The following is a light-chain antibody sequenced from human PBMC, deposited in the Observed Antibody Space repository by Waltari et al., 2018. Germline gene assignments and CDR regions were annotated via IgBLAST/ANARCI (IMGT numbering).Light chain of an antibody. J-gene: IGKJ3*01. CDR1: QDISNY. CDR2: DAS. CDR3: QQYDNLICT. V-gene: IGKV1-33*01. Sequence: DIQLTQSPSSLSACVGDRVTITCQASQDISNYLNWYQQKPGKAPKLLIYDASNLETGVPPRFSRSGSGTDDTFTISSLQPEDIATYYCQQYDNLICTFGPGTKVDIK.